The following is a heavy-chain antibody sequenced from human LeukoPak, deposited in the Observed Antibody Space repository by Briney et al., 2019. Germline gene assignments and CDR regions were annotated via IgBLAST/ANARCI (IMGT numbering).Heavy chain of an antibody. CDR1: VFTFRSYW. CDR2: INHNGNVN. CDR3: ARGGGLDV. D-gene: IGHD3-16*01. V-gene: IGHV3-7*03. J-gene: IGHJ6*02. Sequence: PGGSLRLSCAASVFTFRSYWMNWARQAPWKGLEWVASINHNGNVNYYVDSVKGRFTISRDNAKNSLYLQMSNLRAEDTAVYFCARGGGLDVWGQGATVTVSS.